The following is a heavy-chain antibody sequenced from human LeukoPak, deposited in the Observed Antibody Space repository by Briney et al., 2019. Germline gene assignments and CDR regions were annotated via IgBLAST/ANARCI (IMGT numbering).Heavy chain of an antibody. V-gene: IGHV1-24*01. J-gene: IGHJ4*02. D-gene: IGHD2-21*01. Sequence: ASVKVSCKVSGHTLTEFSMEWVRQAPGKGLEWMGGFDPEEGDTIYAQKFQGRLTMTEDISTDTAYMELSSLTSEDTAVYYCATGSIVYDFWGQGTLVTVSS. CDR1: GHTLTEFS. CDR2: FDPEEGDT. CDR3: ATGSIVYDF.